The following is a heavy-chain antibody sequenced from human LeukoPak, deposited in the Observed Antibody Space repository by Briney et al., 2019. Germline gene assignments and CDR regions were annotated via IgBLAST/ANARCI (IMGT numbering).Heavy chain of an antibody. D-gene: IGHD3-22*01. CDR1: GGTFISYA. CDR2: IIPILGIA. J-gene: IGHJ4*02. V-gene: IGHV1-69*04. Sequence: SVKVSCKASGGTFISYAISWVRQAPGQGLEWMGRIIPILGIANYAQKFQGRVTITADKSTSTAYMELSSLRSEDTAVYYCAREDAQTYYYDSSGYLTFDYWGQGTLVTVSS. CDR3: AREDAQTYYYDSSGYLTFDY.